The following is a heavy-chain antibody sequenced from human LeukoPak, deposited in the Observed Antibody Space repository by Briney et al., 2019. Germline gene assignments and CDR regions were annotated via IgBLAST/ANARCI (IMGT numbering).Heavy chain of an antibody. CDR2: INPSGGST. Sequence: ASVKVSCKASGYTFTSYYMHWVRQAPGQGLEWMGIINPSGGSTSYAQKFQGRVTMTRDTSTSTVYMELSSLRPEDTAVYYCARPGNRFVILDAFDIWGQGAMVTVSS. D-gene: IGHD1-14*01. V-gene: IGHV1-46*01. J-gene: IGHJ3*02. CDR3: ARPGNRFVILDAFDI. CDR1: GYTFTSYY.